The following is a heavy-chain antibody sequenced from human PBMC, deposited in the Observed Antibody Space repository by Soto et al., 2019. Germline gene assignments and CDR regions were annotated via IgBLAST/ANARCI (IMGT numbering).Heavy chain of an antibody. CDR1: GGTFSSYT. D-gene: IGHD3-22*01. CDR2: IIPILGIA. J-gene: IGHJ4*02. Sequence: QVQLVQSGAEVKKPGYSVKVSCKASGGTFSSYTISWVRQAPGQGLEWMGRIIPILGIANYAQKFQGRVTIPADKSTSTAYMELSSLRSEDTAVYYCAGGGYYDSSGCFFDYWGQGTMVTVSS. V-gene: IGHV1-69*02. CDR3: AGGGYYDSSGCFFDY.